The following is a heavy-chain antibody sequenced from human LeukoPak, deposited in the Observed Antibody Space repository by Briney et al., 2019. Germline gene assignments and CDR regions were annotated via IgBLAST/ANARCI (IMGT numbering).Heavy chain of an antibody. CDR3: ARDGGVAAAGTLSLDS. D-gene: IGHD6-13*01. V-gene: IGHV4-38-2*02. CDR2: IYHSGST. CDR1: GYSISNGYY. J-gene: IGHJ4*02. Sequence: SETLSLTCTVSGYSISNGYYWHWIRQSPGKGLEWIGNIYHSGSTHYKSSLKSRVTISVDTFNNQFSLRLNFVTAADTAVYYCARDGGVAAAGTLSLDSWGQGILVTVSS.